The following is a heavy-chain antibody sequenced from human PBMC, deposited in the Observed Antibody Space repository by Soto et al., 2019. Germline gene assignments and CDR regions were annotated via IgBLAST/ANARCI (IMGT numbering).Heavy chain of an antibody. CDR3: ARDYYDSSGLSPYYYYYGMDV. J-gene: IGHJ6*04. D-gene: IGHD3-22*01. V-gene: IGHV4-4*07. CDR1: GGSISCYF. CDR2: IYTSGST. Sequence: PSETLSLTCTVSGGSISCYFWSLIRQPAGEGLEWIGRIYTSGSTNYNPSLKSRVTLSVDTSKNQFSLKLSSVTAADTAVYYCARDYYDSSGLSPYYYYYGMDVWGKGTTVTVSS.